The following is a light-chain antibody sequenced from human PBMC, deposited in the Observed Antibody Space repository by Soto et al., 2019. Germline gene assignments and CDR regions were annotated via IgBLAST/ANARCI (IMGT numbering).Light chain of an antibody. CDR2: GAS. Sequence: EIVLTQSPGTLSLSPGERADLSCRASQSVSSSYLAWYQQKPGHAPRLLIHGASNRATGIPDRFSGSGSGTDFTLTISKLEPVGCAVYYCQQQGNPWTSGQGTNVEIK. CDR1: QSVSSSY. V-gene: IGKV3-20*01. J-gene: IGKJ1*01. CDR3: QQQGNPWT.